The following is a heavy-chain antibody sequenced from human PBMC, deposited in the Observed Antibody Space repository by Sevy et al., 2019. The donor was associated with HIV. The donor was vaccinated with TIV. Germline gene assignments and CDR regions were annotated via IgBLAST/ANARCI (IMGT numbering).Heavy chain of an antibody. V-gene: IGHV3-21*01. CDR3: ASGLVNWDGMDV. Sequence: GGSLRLSCAASGFTFSNYNMNWVRQAPGKGLEWVSFISFMSNYIYYGDSVKGRFTISRDNAKNSVYLQMNSLRAEDTAVYYCASGLVNWDGMDVWGQGTTVTVSS. J-gene: IGHJ6*02. CDR1: GFTFSNYN. D-gene: IGHD7-27*01. CDR2: ISFMSNYI.